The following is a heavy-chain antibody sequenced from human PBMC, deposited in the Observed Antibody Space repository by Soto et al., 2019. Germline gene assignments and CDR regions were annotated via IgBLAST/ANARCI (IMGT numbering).Heavy chain of an antibody. CDR1: GGSISSGGYY. Sequence: QVQLQESGPGLVKPSQTLSLTCTVSGGSISSGGYYWSWIRQHPGKGLEWIGYIYYSGSTYYNPSLKSRVTISVDTSKNQVSLKLSSVTAADTAVYYCARDRGSSSTANYYYYYGMDVWGQGTTVTVSS. V-gene: IGHV4-31*03. CDR2: IYYSGST. D-gene: IGHD6-6*01. CDR3: ARDRGSSSTANYYYYYGMDV. J-gene: IGHJ6*02.